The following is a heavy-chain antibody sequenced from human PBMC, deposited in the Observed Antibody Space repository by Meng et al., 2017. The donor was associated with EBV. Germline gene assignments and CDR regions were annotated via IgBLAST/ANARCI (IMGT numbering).Heavy chain of an antibody. D-gene: IGHD3-10*01. J-gene: IGHJ4*02. Sequence: QGHWVRAAAEGKKPGSSVKVSCKTSGGPFRYYAISWVRQAPGQGLEWLGGFLPRLGAPNYAQKFHGRVKITADESTSAHYMDLSSLRSEDTAIYYCASESGRGYTPDYWGQGTLVTVSS. CDR2: FLPRLGAP. CDR1: GGPFRYYA. CDR3: ASESGRGYTPDY. V-gene: IGHV1-69*01.